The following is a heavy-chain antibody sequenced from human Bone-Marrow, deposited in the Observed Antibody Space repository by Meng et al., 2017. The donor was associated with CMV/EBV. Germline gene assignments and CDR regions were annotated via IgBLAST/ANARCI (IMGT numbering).Heavy chain of an antibody. CDR2: ISFDGNNK. V-gene: IGHV3-30*03. CDR3: ATYSRAPAAMRAYFNH. Sequence: GESLKISCAASGFTFSSYWMSWVRQAPGKGLEWVAVISFDGNNKYYVDSVKGRFTISRDNFKRTLYLQMTNLRSEDTAVYYCATYSRAPAAMRAYFNHWGLGTLVTVSS. CDR1: GFTFSSYW. D-gene: IGHD2-2*01. J-gene: IGHJ4*02.